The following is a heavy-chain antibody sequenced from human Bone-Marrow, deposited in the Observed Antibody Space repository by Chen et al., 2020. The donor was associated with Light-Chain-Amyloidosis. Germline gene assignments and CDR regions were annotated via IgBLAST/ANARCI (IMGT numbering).Heavy chain of an antibody. CDR1: GYRFNDYG. V-gene: IGHV1-18*01. J-gene: IGHJ4*02. D-gene: IGHD3-10*01. Sequence: QVHLVQSGDEVTNPGASVKVSCQASGYRFNDYGISWMRQAPGQGLEWLGWISGYNGNTNYAQKFEDRLTLTTDTSANTAHLELRGLRSDDTAIYFCARNRGGITLEGVDFWAQGTLVTVSS. CDR2: ISGYNGNT. CDR3: ARNRGGITLEGVDF.